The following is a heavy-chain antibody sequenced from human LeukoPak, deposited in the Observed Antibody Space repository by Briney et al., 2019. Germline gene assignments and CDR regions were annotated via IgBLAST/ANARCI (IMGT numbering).Heavy chain of an antibody. J-gene: IGHJ4*02. CDR2: ISYDGSNK. Sequence: GGSLRLSCAASGFTFSSYGMHWVRQAPGKGLEWVAVISYDGSNKYYADSVKGRFTISRDNSKNTLYLQMNSLRAEDTAVCYCAKERYCGGDCYYFDYWGQGTLVTVSS. V-gene: IGHV3-30*18. D-gene: IGHD2-21*02. CDR1: GFTFSSYG. CDR3: AKERYCGGDCYYFDY.